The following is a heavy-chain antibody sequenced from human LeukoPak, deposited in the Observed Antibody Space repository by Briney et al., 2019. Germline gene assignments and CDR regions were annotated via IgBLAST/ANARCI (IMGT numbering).Heavy chain of an antibody. CDR2: IYYSGST. CDR1: GVSISSGGYY. CDR3: ARDKEFSGYDYFDY. V-gene: IGHV4-31*03. D-gene: IGHD5-12*01. Sequence: SETLSLTCSVSGVSISSGGYYWSWIRQHPGKGLEWIEYIYYSGSTYYNPSLKSRVTISVDTSKNQFSLKLSSVTAADTAVYYRARDKEFSGYDYFDYWGQGTLVTVSS. J-gene: IGHJ4*02.